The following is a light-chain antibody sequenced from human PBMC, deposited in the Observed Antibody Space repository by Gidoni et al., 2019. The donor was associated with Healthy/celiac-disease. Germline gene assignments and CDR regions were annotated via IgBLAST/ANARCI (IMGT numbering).Light chain of an antibody. Sequence: EIVFTHSPATLSLSPGERATLSCRASQCVSSYLAWYQQKPGQDPRLLINDASNRATGIPARFSGSGSGTDFTITISSLEPEDFAVYYCQQRSNWPLTFGGGTKVEIK. CDR3: QQRSNWPLT. V-gene: IGKV3-11*01. CDR2: DAS. J-gene: IGKJ4*01. CDR1: QCVSSY.